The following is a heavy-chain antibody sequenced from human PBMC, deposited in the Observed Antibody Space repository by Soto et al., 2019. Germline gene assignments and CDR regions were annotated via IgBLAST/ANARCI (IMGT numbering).Heavy chain of an antibody. CDR3: AEDKGRGYSYGYYFDY. V-gene: IGHV3-23*01. J-gene: IGHJ4*02. CDR1: GFTFSTYA. D-gene: IGHD5-18*01. Sequence: PGGSLRLSCAASGFTFSTYAMSWVRQAPGKGLEWVSGISGSGGSTYYADSVKGRFTISRDNSKNTLYPQMNSLRAEDTAVYYCAEDKGRGYSYGYYFDYWGQGTLVTVSS. CDR2: ISGSGGST.